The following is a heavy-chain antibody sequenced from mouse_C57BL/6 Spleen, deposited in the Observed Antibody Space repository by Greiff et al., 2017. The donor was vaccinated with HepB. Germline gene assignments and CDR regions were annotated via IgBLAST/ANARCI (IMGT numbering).Heavy chain of an antibody. CDR3: ARKKSSSYGSSFDY. J-gene: IGHJ2*01. Sequence: VQLQQSGPELVKPGASVKISCKASGYAFSSSWMNWVKQRPGKGLEWIGRIYPGDGDTNYNGKFKGKATLTADKSSSTAYMQLSSLTSEDSAVYFCARKKSSSYGSSFDYWGQGTTLTVSS. CDR1: GYAFSSSW. D-gene: IGHD1-1*01. V-gene: IGHV1-82*01. CDR2: IYPGDGDT.